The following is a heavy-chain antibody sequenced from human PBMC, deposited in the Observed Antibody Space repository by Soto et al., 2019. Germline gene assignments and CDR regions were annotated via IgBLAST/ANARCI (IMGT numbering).Heavy chain of an antibody. J-gene: IGHJ4*02. D-gene: IGHD3-10*01. Sequence: QAQLEESGGGVVQPGTSLRLSCSASSFSFSSSGMHWVRQPPGKGLEWVAAIWDDGGNKYYADSVRGRFTISRDNSKNTLFLQMNSLRAEDTALYYCARGSGSYFAAFYDTWGQGTLVSVSS. CDR3: ARGSGSYFAAFYDT. V-gene: IGHV3-33*01. CDR2: IWDDGGNK. CDR1: SFSFSSSG.